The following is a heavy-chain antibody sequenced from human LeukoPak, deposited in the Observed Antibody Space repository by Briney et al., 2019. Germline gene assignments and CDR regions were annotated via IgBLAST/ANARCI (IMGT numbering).Heavy chain of an antibody. CDR2: TSDDGSKK. CDR1: GFTFSTFA. CDR3: ASGDTNGCFDYYFDY. J-gene: IGHJ4*02. Sequence: PGGSLRLSCAASGFTFSTFAMHWVRQAPGKGLEWVAVTSDDGSKKYFADSVKGRFTISRDNSKSTLYLQMNSPRDEDSAVYYCASGDTNGCFDYYFDYWGQGTLVTVSS. V-gene: IGHV3-30*04. D-gene: IGHD2-8*01.